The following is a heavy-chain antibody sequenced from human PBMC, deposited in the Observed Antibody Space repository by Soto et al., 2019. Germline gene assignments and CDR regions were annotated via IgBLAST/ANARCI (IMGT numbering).Heavy chain of an antibody. CDR1: GYTFTSYY. J-gene: IGHJ6*03. CDR3: ALTGPYYYYYMHV. CDR2: INPSGGST. V-gene: IGHV1-46*03. Sequence: QVQLVQSGAEVKKPGASVKVSCKASGYTFTSYYMHWVRQAPGQGLEWMGIINPSGGSTSYAQKFQGRVTLTRDTSTSTVYMELSSLRSEDTTVYYCALTGPYYYYYMHVWGKGTTVTGSS. D-gene: IGHD3-9*01.